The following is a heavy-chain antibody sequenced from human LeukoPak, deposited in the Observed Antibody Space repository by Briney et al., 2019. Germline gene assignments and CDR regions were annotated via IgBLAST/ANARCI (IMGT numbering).Heavy chain of an antibody. D-gene: IGHD3-10*01. CDR3: TTEEMVRGVIYYYYGMDV. CDR1: GFTFKTHA. Sequence: GVSLRLSCAASGFTFKTHAMSWVRQAPGKGLEWVGRIKSKTDGGTTDYAAPVKGRFTFSRDDSKNTLYLQMNSLKTEDTAVYYCTTEEMVRGVIYYYYGMDVWGQGTTVTVSS. CDR2: IKSKTDGGTT. J-gene: IGHJ6*02. V-gene: IGHV3-15*01.